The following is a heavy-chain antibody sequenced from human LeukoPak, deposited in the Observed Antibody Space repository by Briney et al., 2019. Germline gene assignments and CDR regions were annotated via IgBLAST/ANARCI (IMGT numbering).Heavy chain of an antibody. J-gene: IGHJ4*02. V-gene: IGHV3-30*07. Sequence: GGSLRLSCAASGFTFSRNVMHWVRQAPGKGLEWVALISYDGNNKFYADSVKGRFTISRDNSKNTLYLQMNSLRAEDTAVYYCAKDPRYYDSSGYYPPVGWGQGTLVTVSS. CDR3: AKDPRYYDSSGYYPPVG. D-gene: IGHD3-22*01. CDR2: ISYDGNNK. CDR1: GFTFSRNV.